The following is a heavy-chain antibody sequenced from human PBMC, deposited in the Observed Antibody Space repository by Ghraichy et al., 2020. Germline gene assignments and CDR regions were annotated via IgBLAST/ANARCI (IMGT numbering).Heavy chain of an antibody. J-gene: IGHJ4*02. CDR1: GFTFSSYS. Sequence: GGSLRLSCAASGFTFSSYSMNWVRQAPGNGLEWVSYISSSSSTIYYADSVKGRFTISRANAKNSLYLQMNSLRAEGTAVNYCTRDGGNWVFDYWGQGTLVTVST. CDR2: ISSSSSTI. V-gene: IGHV3-48*01. CDR3: TRDGGNWVFDY. D-gene: IGHD4-23*01.